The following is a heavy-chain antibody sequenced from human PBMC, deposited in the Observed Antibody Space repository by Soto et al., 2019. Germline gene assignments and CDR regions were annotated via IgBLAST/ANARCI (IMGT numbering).Heavy chain of an antibody. CDR1: GGSFSGYY. V-gene: IGHV4-34*01. CDR3: ARGPMISGGGMVTGVPYLDY. D-gene: IGHD3-16*01. CDR2: INDSGST. Sequence: PSETLSLTCDVYGGSFSGYYWSWIRQPPGNGLECIGEINDSGSTNYNPSLKSRVTISLATSRNQFSLRLSSVTAADTAVYYCARGPMISGGGMVTGVPYLDYWGPGSLVTVSS. J-gene: IGHJ4*02.